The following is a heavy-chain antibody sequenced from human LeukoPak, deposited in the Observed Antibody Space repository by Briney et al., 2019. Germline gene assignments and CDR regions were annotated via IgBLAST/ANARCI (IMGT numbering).Heavy chain of an antibody. D-gene: IGHD1/OR15-1a*01. CDR3: AKMRAERTSAAINY. CDR1: GDSISSGTAY. J-gene: IGHJ4*02. CDR2: IYYSGSA. Sequence: SETLSLTCTVSGDSISSGTAYWTWIRQHPGKGLEWIGYIYYSGSAFYNPSLKSRVAISVDTSKNQFSLKVNSVTAADTAVYYCAKMRAERTSAAINYWGQGTLVTVSS. V-gene: IGHV4-31*03.